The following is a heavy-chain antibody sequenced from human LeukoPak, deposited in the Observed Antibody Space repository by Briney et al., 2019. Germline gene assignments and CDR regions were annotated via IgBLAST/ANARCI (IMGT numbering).Heavy chain of an antibody. CDR1: GFTLGTYW. CDR3: GVLTLNPG. D-gene: IGHD2-8*01. CDR2: ISYDGSNT. V-gene: IGHV3-74*01. J-gene: IGHJ4*02. Sequence: GGSLRLSCVASGFTLGTYWMHWVRQAPGKGLVWVSRISYDGSNTNYADFVKGRFTISRDNAKNTLYLQMNSLRAEDTAVYYCGVLTLNPGWGQGTLVSVSS.